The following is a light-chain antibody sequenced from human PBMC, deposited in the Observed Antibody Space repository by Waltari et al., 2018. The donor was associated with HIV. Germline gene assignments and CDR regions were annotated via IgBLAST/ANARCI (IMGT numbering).Light chain of an antibody. CDR2: GAA. V-gene: IGKV3-20*01. CDR1: QTVSSNY. CDR3: QQYGSSPT. Sequence: EIVLTQSPGTLSLSPGERATLSCRASQTVSSNYLAWYQQKPGQAPRLLIYGAASRAMGIPDRFGGSGSGTDFTLTINRLEPEDFAVYYCQQYGSSPTFGPGTKVDIK. J-gene: IGKJ3*01.